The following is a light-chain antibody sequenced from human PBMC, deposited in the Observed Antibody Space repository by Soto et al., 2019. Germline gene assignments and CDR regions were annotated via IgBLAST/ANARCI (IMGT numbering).Light chain of an antibody. CDR2: TAS. CDR3: QQTDSTPWT. V-gene: IGKV1-39*01. J-gene: IGKJ1*01. Sequence: DIQMTQSPSSLSASLGDRVTITCRASQSISTFLNWYQQKPGEAPKILIYTASSLQSGVPSRFRGSGSGTDFTLNISSLQPEDVATYHCQQTDSTPWTFGQGTKVEIK. CDR1: QSISTF.